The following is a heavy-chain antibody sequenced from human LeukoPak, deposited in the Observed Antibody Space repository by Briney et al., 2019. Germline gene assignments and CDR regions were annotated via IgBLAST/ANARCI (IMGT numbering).Heavy chain of an antibody. Sequence: GGSLRLSCVASGFSFSDHYMTWVRQAPGKGLEWLSFISRSGSDIDYAGSVKGRFTISRDNAKNSLYLQMNSLRAEDTAVYYCARGAGRSGSDYWGQGTLVTVSS. V-gene: IGHV3-11*01. D-gene: IGHD5-12*01. J-gene: IGHJ4*02. CDR3: ARGAGRSGSDY. CDR2: ISRSGSDI. CDR1: GFSFSDHY.